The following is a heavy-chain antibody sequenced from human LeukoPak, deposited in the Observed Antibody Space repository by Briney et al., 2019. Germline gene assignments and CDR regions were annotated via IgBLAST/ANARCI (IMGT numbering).Heavy chain of an antibody. Sequence: SETLSLTCTVFGASINNNFWTWIRQPPGKGLEWIGYIYSSGSANYNLSLKSRVIISGDTSKNQISLNLTSVTAADTAVYFCARHRDYYDTWGHGTLVTVSS. J-gene: IGHJ4*01. D-gene: IGHD3-22*01. CDR3: ARHRDYYDT. V-gene: IGHV4-59*08. CDR1: GASINNNF. CDR2: IYSSGSA.